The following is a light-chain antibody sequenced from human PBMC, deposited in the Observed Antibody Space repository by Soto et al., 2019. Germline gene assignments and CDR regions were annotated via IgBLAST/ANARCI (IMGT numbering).Light chain of an antibody. CDR1: QVISSW. J-gene: IGKJ4*01. CDR3: QQASSFPFT. V-gene: IGKV1-12*01. Sequence: DIQMTQSPSSVSASVGDRVTITCRASQVISSWLVWYQQKPGKAPKLLIYKASTLQSGVPSRFSGSASGTEFTHTISSLQPEDFATYYCQQASSFPFTFGGGTEVEIK. CDR2: KAS.